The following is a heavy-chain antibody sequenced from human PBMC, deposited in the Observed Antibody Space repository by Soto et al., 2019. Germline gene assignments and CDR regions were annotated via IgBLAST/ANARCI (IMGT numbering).Heavy chain of an antibody. Sequence: EVQLLESGGGLVQPGGSLRLSCAASGFTNSSYAMNWVRQAPGKGLEWVSVISGSGGSTYYADSVKGRFTISRDNSKNTLYLQMNSLRAEDTAVHYCARRSSSWYFDYWGQGTLVTVSS. CDR2: ISGSGGST. CDR1: GFTNSSYA. J-gene: IGHJ4*02. D-gene: IGHD6-13*01. CDR3: ARRSSSWYFDY. V-gene: IGHV3-23*01.